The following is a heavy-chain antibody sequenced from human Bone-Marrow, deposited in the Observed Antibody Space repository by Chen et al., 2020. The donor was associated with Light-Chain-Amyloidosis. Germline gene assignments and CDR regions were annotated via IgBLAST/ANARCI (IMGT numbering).Heavy chain of an antibody. CDR1: GFTFDDYG. CDR2: INWNGGRT. D-gene: IGHD3-3*01. CDR3: AREAGVGITYNSDL. V-gene: IGHV3-20*04. Sequence: EVQLVESGGRVVRPGGSLRLSCAASGFTFDDYGMSWVRQAPGKGLEWVSGINWNGGRTGYADFVKGRFTISRDNAKNSLDLQMNTLSPEDTALYYCAREAGVGITYNSDLWGPGTLVTVSS. J-gene: IGHJ2*01.